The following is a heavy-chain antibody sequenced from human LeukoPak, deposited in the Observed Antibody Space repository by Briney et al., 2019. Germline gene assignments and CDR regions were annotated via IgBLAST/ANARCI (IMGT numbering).Heavy chain of an antibody. J-gene: IGHJ4*02. Sequence: SETLSLTCTVSGGSISSYYWNWIRQPAGKGLEWIGRIFSTGSTNYNPSLKSRVTMSVDMSKNQFSLKLRSVTAADTAMYYCARAQWELPDYWDQGTLVTVSS. V-gene: IGHV4-4*07. CDR3: ARAQWELPDY. CDR1: GGSISSYY. CDR2: IFSTGST. D-gene: IGHD1-26*01.